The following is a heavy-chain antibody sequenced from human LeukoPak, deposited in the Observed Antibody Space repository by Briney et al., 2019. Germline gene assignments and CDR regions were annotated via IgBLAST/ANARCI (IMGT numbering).Heavy chain of an antibody. J-gene: IGHJ6*02. CDR1: GGSISSYY. D-gene: IGHD2-2*01. V-gene: IGHV4-59*08. CDR3: ARGYCSSTSCYYYGMDV. Sequence: SETLSLTRTVSGGSISSYYWSWIRQPPGKGLEWIGYIYHSGSTNYNPSLKSRVTISVDTSKNQFSLKLSSVTAADTAVYYCARGYCSSTSCYYYGMDVWGQGTTVTVSS. CDR2: IYHSGST.